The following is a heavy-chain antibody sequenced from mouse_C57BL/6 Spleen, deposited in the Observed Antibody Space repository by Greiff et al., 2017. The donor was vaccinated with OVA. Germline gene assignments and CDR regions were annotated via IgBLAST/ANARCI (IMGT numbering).Heavy chain of an antibody. J-gene: IGHJ1*03. CDR2: IYPSDSET. D-gene: IGHD2-5*01. Sequence: QVQLQQPGAELVRPGSSVKLSCKASGYTFTSYWMDWVKQRPGQGLEWIGNIYPSDSETHYNQKFKDKATLTVDKSSSTAYMQLSSLTSKDSAVYYCARGDSYYSRGYFDVWGTGTTVTVSS. V-gene: IGHV1-61*01. CDR3: ARGDSYYSRGYFDV. CDR1: GYTFTSYW.